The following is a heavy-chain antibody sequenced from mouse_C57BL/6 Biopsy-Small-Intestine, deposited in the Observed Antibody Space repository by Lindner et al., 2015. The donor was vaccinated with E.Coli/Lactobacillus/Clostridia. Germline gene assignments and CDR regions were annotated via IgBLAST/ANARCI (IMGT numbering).Heavy chain of an antibody. J-gene: IGHJ2*01. CDR1: GYTFTGYW. D-gene: IGHD1-1*01. V-gene: IGHV1-9*01. CDR3: ARYGSRGDY. CDR2: ILPGSGST. Sequence: VQLQESGAELMKPGASVKLSCKATGYTFTGYWIEWVKQRPGHGLEWIGEILPGSGSTNYNDKFKGKATFTADTSSNTVYMQLSSLTTEDSAIYYCARYGSRGDYWGQGTTLTVSS.